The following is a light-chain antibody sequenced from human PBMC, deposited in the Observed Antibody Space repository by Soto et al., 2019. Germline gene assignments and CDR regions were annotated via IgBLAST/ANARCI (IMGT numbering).Light chain of an antibody. CDR3: QQANSFPWT. J-gene: IGKJ1*01. V-gene: IGKV3-15*01. CDR2: GAF. Sequence: EIVMTQSPATLSVSPGERATLSCRASQSVGSDLAWYQQKPGQAPRLLIYGAFTRATGIPARFSGSGSGTDFTLTISSLQHEDFATYYCQQANSFPWTFGQGTKVDIK. CDR1: QSVGSD.